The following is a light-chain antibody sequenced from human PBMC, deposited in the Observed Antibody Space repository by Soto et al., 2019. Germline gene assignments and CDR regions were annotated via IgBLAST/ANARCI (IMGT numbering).Light chain of an antibody. CDR3: QQSNNWPLLS. CDR2: RAS. CDR1: HIVNNN. J-gene: IGKJ4*01. Sequence: ETVMTQSPATLSVSPGETATLSCRAEHIVNNNLAWYQQKPGQAPKLLIYRASTRATGIPARFSGSGSGTEFTLTISNLQSEDSAVYYCQQSNNWPLLSFGGGTKVEIK. V-gene: IGKV3-15*01.